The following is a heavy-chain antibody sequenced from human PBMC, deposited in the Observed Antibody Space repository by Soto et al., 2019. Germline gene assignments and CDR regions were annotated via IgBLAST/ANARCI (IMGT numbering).Heavy chain of an antibody. CDR2: ISSSSSYI. CDR3: AREGIAAALDY. J-gene: IGHJ4*02. CDR1: GFTFSSYS. V-gene: IGHV3-21*01. D-gene: IGHD6-13*01. Sequence: EVQLVESGGGLVKPGGSLRLSCAASGFTFSSYSMNWVRQAPGKGLEWVSSISSSSSYIYYADSVKGRFTISRDNAKNSLYLQVNSLRAEDAAVYYCAREGIAAALDYWGQGTLVTVSS.